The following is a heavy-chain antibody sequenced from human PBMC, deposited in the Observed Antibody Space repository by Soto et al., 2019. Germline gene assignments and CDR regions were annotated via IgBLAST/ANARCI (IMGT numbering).Heavy chain of an antibody. V-gene: IGHV4-31*03. CDR1: GGSISSGGYY. Sequence: TLSLTCTVSGGSISSGGYYWSWIRQHPGKGLEWIGYIYYSGSTYYNPSLKSRVTISVDTSKNQFSLKLSSVTAADTAVYYCARQYSSSWFWPNWFDPWGQGTLVTVSS. CDR2: IYYSGST. CDR3: ARQYSSSWFWPNWFDP. D-gene: IGHD6-13*01. J-gene: IGHJ5*02.